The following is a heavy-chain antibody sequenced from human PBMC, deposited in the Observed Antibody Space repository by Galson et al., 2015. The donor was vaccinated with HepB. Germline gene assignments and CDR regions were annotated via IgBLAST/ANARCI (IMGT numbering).Heavy chain of an antibody. D-gene: IGHD1-26*01. CDR1: GYTFTGYY. J-gene: IGHJ3*02. CDR3: ARGGDRGGANGGGAFDI. CDR2: INPNSGGT. V-gene: IGHV1-2*04. Sequence: SVKVSCKASGYTFTGYYMHWVRQAPGQGLEWMGWINPNSGGTNYAQKFQGWVTMTRDTSISTAYMELSRLRSDDTAVYYCARGGDRGGANGGGAFDIWGQGTMVTVSS.